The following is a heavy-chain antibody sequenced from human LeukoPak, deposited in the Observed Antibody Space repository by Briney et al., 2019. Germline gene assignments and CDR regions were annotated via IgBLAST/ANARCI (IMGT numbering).Heavy chain of an antibody. CDR3: ARASEGIGYFDT. J-gene: IGHJ4*02. Sequence: ASETLSLTCTVSGASFSNDYWSWVRQAPGKGLEWIGYIYHNGRTNYSPSLKSRITMSIDTSQNQFSLKLTSVTAADTAVYYCARASEGIGYFDTWGRGSLVTVSS. V-gene: IGHV4-59*01. CDR2: IYHNGRT. CDR1: GASFSNDY. D-gene: IGHD3-3*01.